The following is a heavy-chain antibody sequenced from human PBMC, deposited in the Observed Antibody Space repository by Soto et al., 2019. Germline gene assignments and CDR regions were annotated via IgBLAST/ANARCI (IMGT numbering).Heavy chain of an antibody. CDR2: MFYSGLT. J-gene: IGHJ6*02. CDR3: APLSVSLSGPYGIHV. CDR1: GYSVTSSDYY. D-gene: IGHD2-15*01. V-gene: IGHV4-39*01. Sequence: SETLSLTCMVSGYSVTSSDYYWAWIRQPPGKGLEWIGSMFYSGLTYYNPSLKSRVTLSVDTSKNQFSVRLNSVTAADTAVYYCAPLSVSLSGPYGIHVWGQGTTVTVSS.